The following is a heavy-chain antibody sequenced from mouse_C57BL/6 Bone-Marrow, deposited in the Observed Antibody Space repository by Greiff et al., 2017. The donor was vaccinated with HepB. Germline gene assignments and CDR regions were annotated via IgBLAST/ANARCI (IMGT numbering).Heavy chain of an antibody. CDR1: GYTFTSYW. CDR2: IDPSDSYT. Sequence: QVQLQQPGAELVKPGASVKLSCKASGYTFTSYWMQWVKQRPGQGLEWIGEIDPSDSYTNYNQKFKGKATLTVDTSSSTAYMQLSSLTSEDSAVYYCASEKDYGSSYYAMDYWGQGTSVTVSS. D-gene: IGHD1-1*01. J-gene: IGHJ4*01. CDR3: ASEKDYGSSYYAMDY. V-gene: IGHV1-50*01.